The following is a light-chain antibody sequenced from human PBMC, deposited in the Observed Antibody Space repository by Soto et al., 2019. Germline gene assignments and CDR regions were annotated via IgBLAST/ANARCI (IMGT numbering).Light chain of an antibody. J-gene: IGLJ1*01. CDR2: EVS. CDR1: SSDVGSYNL. V-gene: IGLV2-23*02. CDR3: CSYAGSSIFNV. Sequence: QAASVSGSPGQSITISCTGTSSDVGSYNLVSWYQQHPGKAPKLMIYEVSKRPSGVSNRFSGSKSGNTASLTISGLQAEDEADYYCCSYAGSSIFNVFGTGTKLTVL.